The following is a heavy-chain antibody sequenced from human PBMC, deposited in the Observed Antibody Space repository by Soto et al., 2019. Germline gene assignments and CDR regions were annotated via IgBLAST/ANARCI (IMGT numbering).Heavy chain of an antibody. J-gene: IGHJ4*02. CDR1: GGSMIAYY. V-gene: IGHV4-59*01. Sequence: SETLSRTCPVSGGSMIAYYWNWMRQPPGKGLQWIGYTYYSGSTTYNPSLKSRVTISVDSSKNQFSLKLDSVTPADTAVYCGARASGTACKSYFDDWGPGTLVHVSS. D-gene: IGHD6-25*01. CDR2: TYYSGST. CDR3: ARASGTACKSYFDD.